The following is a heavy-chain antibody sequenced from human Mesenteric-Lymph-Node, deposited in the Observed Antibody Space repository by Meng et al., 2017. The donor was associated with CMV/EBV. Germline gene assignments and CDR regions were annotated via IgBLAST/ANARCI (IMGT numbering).Heavy chain of an antibody. CDR1: GGSISSSSYY. J-gene: IGHJ5*02. CDR3: ARDFWSGPNYFDP. Sequence: SETLSLTCTVSGGSISSSSYYWGWIRQPPGKGLEWIGSIYYSGSTYYNPSLKSRVTISVDTSKNQFSLKLSSVTAADTAVYYCARDFWSGPNYFDPWGQGTLVTVSS. D-gene: IGHD3-3*01. CDR2: IYYSGST. V-gene: IGHV4-39*07.